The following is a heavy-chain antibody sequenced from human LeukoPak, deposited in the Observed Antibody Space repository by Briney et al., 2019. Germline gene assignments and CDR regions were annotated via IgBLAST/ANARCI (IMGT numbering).Heavy chain of an antibody. CDR2: INSDGSST. D-gene: IGHD1-7*01. CDR1: GFTFSSYW. Sequence: GGSLRLSCAASGFTFSSYWMRWVRQAPGKGLVWVSRINSDGSSTSYADSVKGRFTISRDNAKNTLYLRMNSLRAEDTAVYYCARKLGNTMVGYWGQGTLVTVSS. V-gene: IGHV3-74*01. J-gene: IGHJ4*02. CDR3: ARKLGNTMVGY.